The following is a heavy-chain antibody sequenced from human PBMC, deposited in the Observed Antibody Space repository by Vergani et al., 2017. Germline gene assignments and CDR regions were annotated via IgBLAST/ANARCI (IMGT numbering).Heavy chain of an antibody. CDR3: AKEGRATRHAFDI. Sequence: EVQLLESGGGLVQPGGSLRLSCAASGFTFSSYAMSWVRQAPGKGLEWVSAISGSGGSTYYADSVKGRFTISRDNAKNSLYLQMNSLRAEDTALYYCAKEGRATRHAFDIWGQGTMVTVSS. CDR2: ISGSGGST. J-gene: IGHJ3*02. CDR1: GFTFSSYA. V-gene: IGHV3-23*01. D-gene: IGHD1-26*01.